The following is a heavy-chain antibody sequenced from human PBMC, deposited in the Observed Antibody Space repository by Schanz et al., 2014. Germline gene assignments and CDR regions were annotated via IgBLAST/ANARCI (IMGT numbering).Heavy chain of an antibody. J-gene: IGHJ4*02. D-gene: IGHD3-10*01. CDR1: GFNFANHA. CDR2: ISSDGSKK. CDR3: AKDLHSNSGNYYSYYFDS. V-gene: IGHV3-30*18. Sequence: QVQLVESGGGVVQPERSLRLSCAASGFNFANHAIHWVRQGQGNGLQWVAVISSDGSKKLYADSVKARFTISRDNSKNSVSLQMDSLRPEDTAVYFCAKDLHSNSGNYYSYYFDSCGPGALVTVSS.